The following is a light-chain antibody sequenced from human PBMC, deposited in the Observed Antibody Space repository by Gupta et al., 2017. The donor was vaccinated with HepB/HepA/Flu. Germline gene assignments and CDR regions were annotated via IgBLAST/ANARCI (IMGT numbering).Light chain of an antibody. CDR2: GAS. CDR3: QQYAGSPGT. V-gene: IGKV3-20*01. CDR1: QRVSSSQ. J-gene: IGKJ1*01. Sequence: EIVLTQSPGTLSLSPGERATLSCRASQRVSSSQLAWYQQKLGQAPRLLIYGASSRATGIPDRFTGSGSGTDFTLTISRLEPEDFAVYYCQQYAGSPGTFGQGTKVEIK.